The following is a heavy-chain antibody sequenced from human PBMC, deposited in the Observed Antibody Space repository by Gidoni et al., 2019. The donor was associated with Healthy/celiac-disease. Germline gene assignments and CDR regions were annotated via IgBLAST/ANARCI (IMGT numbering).Heavy chain of an antibody. V-gene: IGHV4-61*02. D-gene: IGHD5-18*01. CDR1: GGSISSGSYY. Sequence: QVPLQESGPGLVKPSQTLSLTCTVSGGSISSGSYYWSWIRQPAGKGLEWIGRIYTSGSTNYNPSLKSRVTISVDTSKNQFSLKLSSVTAADTAVYYCARVGYSRDYWGQGTLVTVSS. CDR3: ARVGYSRDY. CDR2: IYTSGST. J-gene: IGHJ4*02.